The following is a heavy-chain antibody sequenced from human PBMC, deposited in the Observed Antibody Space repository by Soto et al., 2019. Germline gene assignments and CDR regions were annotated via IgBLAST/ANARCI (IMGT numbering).Heavy chain of an antibody. CDR2: MNPNSGNT. Sequence: ASVKVSCKASGYTCTSYYSNWVRQATGQGLEWMGWMNPNSGNTGYAQKFQGRVTMTRNTSISTAYMELSSLRSEDTAVYYCARGLYSGGWLRGGGNWFDPWGQGTLVTVPQ. V-gene: IGHV1-8*01. J-gene: IGHJ5*02. D-gene: IGHD6-19*01. CDR3: ARGLYSGGWLRGGGNWFDP. CDR1: GYTCTSYY.